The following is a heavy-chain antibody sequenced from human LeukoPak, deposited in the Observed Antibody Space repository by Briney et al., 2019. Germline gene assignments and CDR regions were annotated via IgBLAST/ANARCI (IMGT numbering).Heavy chain of an antibody. CDR2: ISTMSNYI. Sequence: PGGSLRLSCAASGFTFDDYAMHWVRQAPGKGLEWVSSISTMSNYIFYGDSVKGRFTISRDNAKNSVYLQMNSLRPDDTAVYYCSRDRLGGLDLWGQGTLVTVSS. CDR3: SRDRLGGLDL. V-gene: IGHV3-21*06. J-gene: IGHJ5*02. CDR1: GFTFDDYA. D-gene: IGHD5-12*01.